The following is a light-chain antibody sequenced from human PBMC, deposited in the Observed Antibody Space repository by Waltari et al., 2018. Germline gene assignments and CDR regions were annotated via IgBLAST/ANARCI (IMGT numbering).Light chain of an antibody. CDR1: KSVSFY. Sequence: MALPQSPPPLSFSPGERSPLPCRANKSVSFYLAWYQHTPGQAPRLLIYDTSNRATGIPARFSGSGSETDFTLTISSLEPEDFAVYYCQQRNNWPLSFGGGTKVEIK. J-gene: IGKJ4*01. V-gene: IGKV3-11*01. CDR3: QQRNNWPLS. CDR2: DTS.